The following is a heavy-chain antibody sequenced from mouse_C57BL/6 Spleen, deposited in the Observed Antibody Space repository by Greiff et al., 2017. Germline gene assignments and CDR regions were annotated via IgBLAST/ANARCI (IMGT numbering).Heavy chain of an antibody. CDR3: ASYDSDGYYAMDY. J-gene: IGHJ4*01. Sequence: VQLQQSGAELAKPGASVKLSCTASGYTFTSYWMHWVKQRPGQGLEWIGYINPSSGYTKYNQKFKDKATLTADKSSSTAYMQLSSLTYEDAAVYYCASYDSDGYYAMDYGGQGTSVTVSS. CDR1: GYTFTSYW. V-gene: IGHV1-7*01. CDR2: INPSSGYT. D-gene: IGHD2-4*01.